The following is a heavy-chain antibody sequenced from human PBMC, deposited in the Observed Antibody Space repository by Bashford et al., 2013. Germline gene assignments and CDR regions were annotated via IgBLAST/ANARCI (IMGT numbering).Heavy chain of an antibody. V-gene: IGHV4-34*01. J-gene: IGHJ6*02. CDR2: INHSGST. CDR3: AIGASPYAIFGAPNGVDV. Sequence: SETLSLTCSVYGGSFSGSFRDYSWSWIRQPPGKGLEWIGEINHSGSTDYNPSLKSRVAISEDTSTNQFSLKLSSVTAADTAVYYCAIGASPYAIFGAPNGVDVWGQGTTVTVSS. D-gene: IGHD3-3*01. CDR1: GGSFSGSFRDYS.